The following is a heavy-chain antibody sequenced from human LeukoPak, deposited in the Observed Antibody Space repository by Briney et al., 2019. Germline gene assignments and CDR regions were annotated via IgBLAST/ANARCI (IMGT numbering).Heavy chain of an antibody. D-gene: IGHD6-13*01. Sequence: SETLSLTCTVSGGSISSYSWSWIRQPPGKGLEWIGDIYYSGSTTYNPSLKSRRTTSVNTSKNQSPLRLSSGPAADAAVYYCARAPAAAANAGFDYWGQGTLVTVSS. CDR1: GGSISSYS. CDR2: IYYSGST. CDR3: ARAPAAAANAGFDY. V-gene: IGHV4-59*01. J-gene: IGHJ4*02.